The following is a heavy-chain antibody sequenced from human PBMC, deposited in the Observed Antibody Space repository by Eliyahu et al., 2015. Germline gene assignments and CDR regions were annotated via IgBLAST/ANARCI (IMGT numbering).Heavy chain of an antibody. CDR2: IYYSGAT. CDR3: ARANNFDY. CDR1: GXSXSXGYH. Sequence: QVQLQESGPGLVKPSETLSLTCDVSGXSXSXGYHXGWIRQSPGKGLEWIGTIYYSGATYYNPSLKSRVTISVDMSKNQFSLKLISVTAADTAFYYCARANNFDYWGQGTLVTVSS. V-gene: IGHV4-38-2*01. J-gene: IGHJ4*02.